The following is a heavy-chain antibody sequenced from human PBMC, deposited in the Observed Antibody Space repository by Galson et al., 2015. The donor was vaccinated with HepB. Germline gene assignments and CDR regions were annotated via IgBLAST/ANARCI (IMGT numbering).Heavy chain of an antibody. V-gene: IGHV4-34*01. Sequence: SETLSLTCAVYDESFSDYYWSWIRQPPGKGLEWIGEIYHSGTTNYNPSLKSRVTISVDTSKKQFSLRLSSVTAADTAVYYCARKGDFFDYWGQGTLVTVSS. CDR1: DESFSDYY. CDR3: ARKGDFFDY. J-gene: IGHJ4*02. CDR2: IYHSGTT.